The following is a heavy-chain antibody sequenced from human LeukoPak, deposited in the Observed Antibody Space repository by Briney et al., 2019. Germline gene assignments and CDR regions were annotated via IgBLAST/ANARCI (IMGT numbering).Heavy chain of an antibody. CDR1: GGPISGYY. D-gene: IGHD3-10*01. Sequence: SGTLSLTCTVSGGPISGYYWTWIRQPPGKGLEWIGCAYYSGNTNYNASLKSRVTILVDTSKSQFSLKLSSVTAADTAVYYCARGRGSGSQWYFDLWGRGTLVTVSS. V-gene: IGHV4-59*01. J-gene: IGHJ2*01. CDR2: AYYSGNT. CDR3: ARGRGSGSQWYFDL.